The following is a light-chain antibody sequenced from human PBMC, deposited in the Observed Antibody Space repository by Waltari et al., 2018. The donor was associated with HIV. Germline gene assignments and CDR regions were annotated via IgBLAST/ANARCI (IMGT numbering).Light chain of an antibody. CDR1: TGAVTTGHY. CDR3: LLSDSGARV. J-gene: IGLJ2*01. CDR2: DTN. Sequence: QPVLTQEPSVSVSAGGTVTLTCGPSTGAVTTGHYVSWSHQPPARAPRTLVYDTNKRHSWTPARFSGSLLGSFGGRAALTLSGAQPEDEADYYCLLSDSGARVFGGGTKLTV. V-gene: IGLV7-46*01.